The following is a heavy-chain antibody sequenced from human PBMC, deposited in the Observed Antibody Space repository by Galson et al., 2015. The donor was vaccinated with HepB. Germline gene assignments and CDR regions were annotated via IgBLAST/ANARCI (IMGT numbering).Heavy chain of an antibody. Sequence: SETLSLTCTVSGGSISSYYWSWIRQPPGKGLEWIGYIYYSGSTNYNPSLKSRVTISVDTSKNQFSLKLSSVTAADTAVYYCARGTDTAMVTVDYWGQGTLVTVSS. D-gene: IGHD5-18*01. CDR3: ARGTDTAMVTVDY. J-gene: IGHJ4*02. CDR2: IYYSGST. CDR1: GGSISSYY. V-gene: IGHV4-59*01.